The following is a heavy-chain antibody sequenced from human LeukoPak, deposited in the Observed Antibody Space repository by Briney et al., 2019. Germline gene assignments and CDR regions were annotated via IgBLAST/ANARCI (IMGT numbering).Heavy chain of an antibody. CDR3: ARGGAAADY. CDR1: GFTFSSYA. Sequence: GGSLRLSCAASGFTFSSYAMHWVRQAPGKGLEWVAVISYDGSNKYYADSVKSRFTISRDNSKNTLYLQMNSLRAEDTAVYYCARGGAAADYWGQGTLVTVSS. J-gene: IGHJ4*02. D-gene: IGHD6-13*01. CDR2: ISYDGSNK. V-gene: IGHV3-30-3*01.